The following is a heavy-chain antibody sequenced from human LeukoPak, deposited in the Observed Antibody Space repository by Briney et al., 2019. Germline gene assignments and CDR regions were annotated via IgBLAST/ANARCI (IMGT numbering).Heavy chain of an antibody. CDR1: GYTFTNYA. D-gene: IGHD6-13*01. Sequence: ASVKVSCKASGYTFTNYAMNWVRQAPGQGLERMGWINTNTGNPTYAQGFTGRFVFSLDTSVSTAYLQISSLKAEDTAVYYCARLASSNYHYYYMDVWGKGTTVTVSS. V-gene: IGHV7-4-1*02. J-gene: IGHJ6*03. CDR3: ARLASSNYHYYYMDV. CDR2: INTNTGNP.